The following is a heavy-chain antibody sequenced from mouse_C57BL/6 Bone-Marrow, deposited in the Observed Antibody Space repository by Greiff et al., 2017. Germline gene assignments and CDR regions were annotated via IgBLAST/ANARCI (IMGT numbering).Heavy chain of an antibody. Sequence: VKLQQPGAELVKPGASVKLSCKASGYTFTSYWMHWVKQRPGQGLEWIGMIHPNSGSTNYNEKFKSKATLTVDKSSSTAYMQLSSLTSEDCAVYYCARWATVVAEAMDYWGQGTSVTVSS. V-gene: IGHV1-64*01. CDR1: GYTFTSYW. CDR3: ARWATVVAEAMDY. CDR2: IHPNSGST. D-gene: IGHD1-1*01. J-gene: IGHJ4*01.